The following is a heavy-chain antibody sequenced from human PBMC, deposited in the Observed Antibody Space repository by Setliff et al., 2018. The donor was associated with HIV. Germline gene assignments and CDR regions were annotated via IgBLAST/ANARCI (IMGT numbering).Heavy chain of an antibody. V-gene: IGHV5-51*01. CDR2: INPGDSDI. CDR3: ASSITVAGGRSFYYYAMDA. J-gene: IGHJ6*02. CDR1: GYSFTNYW. D-gene: IGHD1-20*01. Sequence: PGESLKISCKASGYSFTNYWIGWVRQMPGKGLEWMGIINPGDSDIRYSPSFRGQVTISVDKSINTAYLQWSSLKASDTAMYYCASSITVAGGRSFYYYAMDAWGQGTTVTVSS.